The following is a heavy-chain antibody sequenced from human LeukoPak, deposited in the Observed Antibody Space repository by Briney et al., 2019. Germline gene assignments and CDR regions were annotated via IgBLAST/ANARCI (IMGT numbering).Heavy chain of an antibody. CDR3: ARGYGGNSGWYY. Sequence: PSETLSLTCGVSGGSFSGYYWSWIRQPPGKGLEWIGEINHSGSTNYNPSLKSRVTISVDTSKNQFSLKLSSVTAADTAVYYCARGYGGNSGWYYWGQGTLVTVSS. V-gene: IGHV4-34*01. J-gene: IGHJ4*02. D-gene: IGHD4-23*01. CDR1: GGSFSGYY. CDR2: INHSGST.